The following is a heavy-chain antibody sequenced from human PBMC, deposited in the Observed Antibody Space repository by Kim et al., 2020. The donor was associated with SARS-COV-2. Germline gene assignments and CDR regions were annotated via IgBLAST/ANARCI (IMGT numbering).Heavy chain of an antibody. CDR1: GGTFSNYA. CDR3: ARDSLEEGVRRFDWLSTTYYYYAMDV. CDR2: IIPFFGTA. V-gene: IGHV1-69*13. J-gene: IGHJ6*02. D-gene: IGHD3-9*01. Sequence: SVKVSCKASGGTFSNYAFNWVRQAPGQGLEWMGGIIPFFGTANYAQKFQGRVTITADESTSTAYMQLSSLRSEDTAVYYCARDSLEEGVRRFDWLSTTYYYYAMDVWGQGTTVTVSS.